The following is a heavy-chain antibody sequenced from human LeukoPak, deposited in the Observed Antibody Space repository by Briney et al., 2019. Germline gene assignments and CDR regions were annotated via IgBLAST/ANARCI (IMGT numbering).Heavy chain of an antibody. CDR3: ARQGVEGDFDY. Sequence: SETLSLTCTVSGGSISSYYWSWIRQPPGKGLEWIGYIYYSGSTNYNPSLKSRVTISVDSSKNQFSLKLSSVTAADTAVYYCARQGVEGDFDYWGQGTLVTVSS. V-gene: IGHV4-59*08. J-gene: IGHJ4*02. CDR1: GGSISSYY. D-gene: IGHD1-26*01. CDR2: IYYSGST.